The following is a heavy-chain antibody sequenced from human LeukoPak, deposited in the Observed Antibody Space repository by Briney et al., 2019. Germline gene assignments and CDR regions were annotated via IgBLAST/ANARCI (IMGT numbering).Heavy chain of an antibody. V-gene: IGHV3-21*01. CDR2: ISSSSSYI. CDR1: GFTFSSYS. J-gene: IGHJ4*02. D-gene: IGHD6-13*01. Sequence: GGSLRLSCAASGFTFSSYSMNWVRQAPGKGLEWVSSISSSSSYIYYADSVKGRFTISRDNAKNSLYLQMNSLRAEDTAVYYCAREDSSRRYLDYWGQGTLVTVSS. CDR3: AREDSSRRYLDY.